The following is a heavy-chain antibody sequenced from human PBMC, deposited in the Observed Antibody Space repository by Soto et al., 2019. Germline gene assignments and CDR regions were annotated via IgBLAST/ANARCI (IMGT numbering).Heavy chain of an antibody. CDR1: GFNFSSYA. Sequence: PGGSLRLSSAASGFNFSSYAMHWVRQAPGKGLEWVAVISYDGSNKYYADSVKGRFTISRDNSKNTLYLQMNSLRAEDTAVYYCARDYGDYVSWTTMEYYFDYWGQGTLVTVSS. CDR3: ARDYGDYVSWTTMEYYFDY. J-gene: IGHJ4*02. V-gene: IGHV3-30-3*01. CDR2: ISYDGSNK. D-gene: IGHD4-17*01.